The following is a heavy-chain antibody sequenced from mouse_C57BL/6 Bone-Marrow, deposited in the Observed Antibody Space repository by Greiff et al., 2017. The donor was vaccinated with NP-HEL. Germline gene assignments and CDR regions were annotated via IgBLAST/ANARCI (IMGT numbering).Heavy chain of an antibody. Sequence: VQLQQPGAELVKPGASVKLSCKASGYTFSSYWMHWVKQRPGQGLEWIGMIHPNSGSTNYTEKFKRKVTLTVDNTSSTAYMQLSSLTSEDSAVYYCARLDSSGAWFAYWGQGTLVTVSA. D-gene: IGHD3-2*02. CDR2: IHPNSGST. CDR1: GYTFSSYW. J-gene: IGHJ3*01. V-gene: IGHV1-64*01. CDR3: ARLDSSGAWFAY.